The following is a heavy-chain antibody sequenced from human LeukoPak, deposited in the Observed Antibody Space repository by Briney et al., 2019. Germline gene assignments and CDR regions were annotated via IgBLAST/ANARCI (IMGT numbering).Heavy chain of an antibody. Sequence: GGSLRLSCAASGFTFSSYSMNWVRQAPGKGLEWVSSISSSSYIYYADSVKGRFTISRDNAKNSLYLQMNSLRAEDAAVYYCATGGIAARGDYWGQGTLVTVSS. V-gene: IGHV3-21*01. CDR1: GFTFSSYS. CDR3: ATGGIAARGDY. CDR2: ISSSSYI. D-gene: IGHD6-6*01. J-gene: IGHJ4*02.